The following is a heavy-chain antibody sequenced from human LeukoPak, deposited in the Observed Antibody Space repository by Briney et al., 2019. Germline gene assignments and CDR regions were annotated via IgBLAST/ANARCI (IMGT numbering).Heavy chain of an antibody. CDR2: ISSSGSTI. J-gene: IGHJ4*02. CDR1: GFTFSSYE. D-gene: IGHD3-16*02. Sequence: PGGSLRLSCAASGFTFSSYEMNWVRQAPGKGLEWVSYISSSGSTIYYADSVKGRFTISRDNSKNTLYLQMNSLRAEDTAVYYCAKDMITFGGVIVLRSPYDYWGQGTLVTVSS. CDR3: AKDMITFGGVIVLRSPYDY. V-gene: IGHV3-48*03.